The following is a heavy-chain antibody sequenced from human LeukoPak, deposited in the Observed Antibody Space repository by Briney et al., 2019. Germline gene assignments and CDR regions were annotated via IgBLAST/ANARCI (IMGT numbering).Heavy chain of an antibody. Sequence: ASVKVSCKASGYTFTSYDINWVRQATGQGLEWMGWMNPNSGNTGYAQKFQGRVTITRNTSISTAYMELSSLRSEDTAVYYCARGQNVYYYDSSCYYRWGQGTLVTVSS. D-gene: IGHD3-22*01. CDR3: ARGQNVYYYDSSCYYR. J-gene: IGHJ4*02. CDR2: MNPNSGNT. V-gene: IGHV1-8*03. CDR1: GYTFTSYD.